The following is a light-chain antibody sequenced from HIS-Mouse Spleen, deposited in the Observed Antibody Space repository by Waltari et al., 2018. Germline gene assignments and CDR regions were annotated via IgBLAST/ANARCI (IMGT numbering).Light chain of an antibody. V-gene: IGKV3-20*01. J-gene: IGKJ1*01. Sequence: EIVLTQSPGTLSVSPGDRATLSCRASQSVSSSYLAWYQQKPGQAPRLLIYGASSRATGIPDRFSGSGSGTDFTLTISRLEPEDFAVYYCQQYGSSPWPFGQGTKVEIK. CDR3: QQYGSSPWP. CDR2: GAS. CDR1: QSVSSSY.